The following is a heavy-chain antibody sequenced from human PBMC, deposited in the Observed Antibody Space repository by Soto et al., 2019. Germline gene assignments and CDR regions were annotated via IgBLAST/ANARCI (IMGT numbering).Heavy chain of an antibody. D-gene: IGHD4-17*01. CDR3: AKDCYGDYYPGAFDI. CDR1: GFTFSSYA. CDR2: ISGGGGST. J-gene: IGHJ3*02. Sequence: EVQLLESGGGLVQPGGSLRLSCAASGFTFSSYAMSWVRQAPGKGLEWVSAISGGGGSTYYADSVKGRFTISRDNSNNTLNLQMNSLRAEDTAVYYCAKDCYGDYYPGAFDIWGQGTMVTVSS. V-gene: IGHV3-23*01.